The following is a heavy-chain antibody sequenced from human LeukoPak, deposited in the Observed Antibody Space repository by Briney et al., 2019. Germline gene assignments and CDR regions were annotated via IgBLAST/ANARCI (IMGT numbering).Heavy chain of an antibody. J-gene: IGHJ4*02. Sequence: ASVKVSCKASGGTFSNDALSWVRQAPGEGLKWMGRVIPFLGTTNYAHNFQGRVTITADQDTQAAYMELRSLRSEDTAVYFCARGPSSDLRTGFFFGYFDDWGQGTLITVSS. CDR3: ARGPSSDLRTGFFFGYFDD. V-gene: IGHV1-69*11. D-gene: IGHD3/OR15-3a*01. CDR1: GGTFSNDA. CDR2: VIPFLGTT.